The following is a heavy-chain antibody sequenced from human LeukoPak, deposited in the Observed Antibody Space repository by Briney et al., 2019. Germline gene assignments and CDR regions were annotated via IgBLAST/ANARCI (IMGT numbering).Heavy chain of an antibody. Sequence: GASVKVSCKTSGYTFSTYRVTWVRQAPGQGFQWMGWISGHTGNTKYAENFQGRISLTTDTSATTAYMELRSLTSDDTAVYYCARDLSSGGWTLEFDYWGQGSLVTVAS. CDR1: GYTFSTYR. V-gene: IGHV1-18*01. D-gene: IGHD1-1*01. CDR3: ARDLSSGGWTLEFDY. CDR2: ISGHTGNT. J-gene: IGHJ4*02.